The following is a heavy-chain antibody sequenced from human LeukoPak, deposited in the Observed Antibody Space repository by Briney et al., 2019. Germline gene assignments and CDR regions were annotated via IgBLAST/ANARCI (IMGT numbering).Heavy chain of an antibody. V-gene: IGHV3-30-3*01. Sequence: GGSLRLSCAASGFTFSSYAMHWVRQAPGKGLEWVAVITYDGSNKYYADCVKGRFTISRDNSKNTLYLQMNSLRAEDTAVYYCARGFIAVAGTSFDYWGQGTLVTVSS. CDR3: ARGFIAVAGTSFDY. CDR2: ITYDGSNK. CDR1: GFTFSSYA. J-gene: IGHJ4*02. D-gene: IGHD6-19*01.